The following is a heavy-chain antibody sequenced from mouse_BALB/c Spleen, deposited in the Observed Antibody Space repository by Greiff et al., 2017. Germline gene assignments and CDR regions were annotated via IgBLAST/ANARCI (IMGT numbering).Heavy chain of an antibody. CDR1: GYTFTSYV. V-gene: IGHV1-14*01. CDR2: INPYNDGT. CDR3: ARALIYYDYDDAMDY. Sequence: VQLQQSGPELVKPGASVKMSCKASGYTFTSYVMHWVKQKPGQGLEWIGYINPYNDGTKYNEKFKGKATLTSDKSSSTAYMELSSLTSEDSAVYYCARALIYYDYDDAMDYWGQGTSVTVSS. D-gene: IGHD2-4*01. J-gene: IGHJ4*01.